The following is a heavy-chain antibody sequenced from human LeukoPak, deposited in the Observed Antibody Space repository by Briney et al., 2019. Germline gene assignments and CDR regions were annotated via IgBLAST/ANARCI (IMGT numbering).Heavy chain of an antibody. CDR2: ISGSGGRT. CDR1: GFTFSSYD. D-gene: IGHD3-10*01. J-gene: IGHJ6*03. CDR3: AKDSAFYYIDV. V-gene: IGHV3-23*01. Sequence: GGSLRLSCAASGFTFSSYDMSWVRQAPGKGLEWVSAISGSGGRTYYADSVKGRFTISRDNSKNTLYLQMNSLRVEDTAVYYCAKDSAFYYIDVWGKGTTVIISS.